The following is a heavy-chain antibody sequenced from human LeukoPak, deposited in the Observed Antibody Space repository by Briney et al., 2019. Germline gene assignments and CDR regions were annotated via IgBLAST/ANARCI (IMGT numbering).Heavy chain of an antibody. V-gene: IGHV3-23*01. CDR3: AKERGLIVAPIDY. CDR2: ISGSGGST. D-gene: IGHD3-22*01. J-gene: IGHJ4*02. CDR1: GFTVSSNY. Sequence: GGSLRLSCAASGFTVSSNYMGWVRQAPGKGLEWVSAISGSGGSTYYADSVKGRFTISRDNSKNTLYLQMNSLRAEDTAVYYCAKERGLIVAPIDYWGQGTLVTVSS.